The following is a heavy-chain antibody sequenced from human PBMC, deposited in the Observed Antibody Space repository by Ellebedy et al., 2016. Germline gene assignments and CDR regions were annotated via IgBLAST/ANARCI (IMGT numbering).Heavy chain of an antibody. V-gene: IGHV3-9*01. CDR2: INWNGDYI. CDR3: VRSGESSYYFDY. CDR1: GFTFADYA. Sequence: GGSLRLSXAASGFTFADYAMHWVRQPPGKGLEWVSSINWNGDYIGYADSVKGRFTISRDNAQNSLYLQMNSLRAEDTAVFYCVRSGESSYYFDYWGQGILVTVSS. J-gene: IGHJ4*02. D-gene: IGHD3-10*01.